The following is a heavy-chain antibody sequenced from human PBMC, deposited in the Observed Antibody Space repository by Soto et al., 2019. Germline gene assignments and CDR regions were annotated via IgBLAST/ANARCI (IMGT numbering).Heavy chain of an antibody. V-gene: IGHV3-21*01. D-gene: IGHD3-9*01. CDR3: ARDADILTGSDAFDI. Sequence: SLRLSCAASGFTLNMYSINWVRQAPGKGLEWVSSTFNFSPNLYYADSVKGRFTISWDITKRSLYLQMNSLRAEDTAVYYCARDADILTGSDAFDIWGQGTMVTVSS. CDR2: TFNFSPNL. J-gene: IGHJ3*02. CDR1: GFTLNMYS.